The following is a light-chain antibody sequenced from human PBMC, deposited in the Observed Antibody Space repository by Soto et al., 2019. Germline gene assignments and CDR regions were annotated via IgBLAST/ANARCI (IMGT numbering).Light chain of an antibody. Sequence: DLPLTQSPSFLSASVGDRVTITCRASQGLGSYLGWYQQAPGKAPKLLIYGASTLQSGVPSRLSGSGSGTEFTLTISSLQPEDVATYFCQQLNTYPAFGGGTKVEI. J-gene: IGKJ4*01. CDR1: QGLGSY. CDR2: GAS. V-gene: IGKV1-9*01. CDR3: QQLNTYPA.